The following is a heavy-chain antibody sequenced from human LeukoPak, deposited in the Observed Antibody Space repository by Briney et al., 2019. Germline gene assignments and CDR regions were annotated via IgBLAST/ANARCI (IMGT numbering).Heavy chain of an antibody. CDR3: ARGVYIAAAQYGY. J-gene: IGHJ4*02. CDR2: IYYSGTT. V-gene: IGHV4-59*01. Sequence: NPSETLSLTCTVSGGSIGSYYWSWIRQPPGKGLEWIGYIYYSGTTNYNPSLKSRVTISVDTSKNQFSLKLSSVTAADTAVYYCARGVYIAAAQYGYWGQGTLVTVSS. CDR1: GGSIGSYY. D-gene: IGHD6-13*01.